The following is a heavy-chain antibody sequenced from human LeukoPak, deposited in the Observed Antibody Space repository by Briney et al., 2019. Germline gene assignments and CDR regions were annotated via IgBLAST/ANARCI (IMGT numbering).Heavy chain of an antibody. CDR2: ISGDGGST. J-gene: IGHJ4*02. V-gene: IGHV3-43*02. Sequence: GGSLRLSCAASGFTFDDYAMHWVRQAPGKGLEWVSLISGDGGSTNYADSVKGRFTISRDNSDNTLYLQMNSLRAEDTAVYYCAKDRPNYYGSNGHYYKLNGDCWGQGTLVTVSS. CDR1: GFTFDDYA. CDR3: AKDRPNYYGSNGHYYKLNGDC. D-gene: IGHD3-22*01.